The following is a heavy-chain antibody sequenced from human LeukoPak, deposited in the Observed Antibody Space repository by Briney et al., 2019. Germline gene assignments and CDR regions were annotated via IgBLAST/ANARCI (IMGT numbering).Heavy chain of an antibody. CDR2: IRYDGSNK. CDR3: AKDRKKQLTYFDY. V-gene: IGHV3-30*02. D-gene: IGHD5-18*01. CDR1: GFTFSSYG. Sequence: GGSLRLSCAASGFTFSSYGMHWVRQAPGKGLEWVAFIRYDGSNKYYADSVKGRFTISRDNSKNTLYLQMNSLRAEDTAVYYCAKDRKKQLTYFDYWGQGTLVTVSS. J-gene: IGHJ4*02.